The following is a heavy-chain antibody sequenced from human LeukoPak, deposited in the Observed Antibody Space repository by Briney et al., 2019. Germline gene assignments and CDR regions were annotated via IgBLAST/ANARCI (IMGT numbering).Heavy chain of an antibody. D-gene: IGHD5-18*01. CDR1: GFPFETNA. J-gene: IGHJ4*02. CDR2: IGNTET. Sequence: GGSLRLSCAASGFPFETNAMSWVRQAPGKGLEWVATIGNTETFYADSVTGRFTISRDNSKNTVNLQMTRLRVEDTAIYYCEKDWIQFNRVFDCFDSWGQGTLVTVSS. V-gene: IGHV3-23*01. CDR3: EKDWIQFNRVFDCFDS.